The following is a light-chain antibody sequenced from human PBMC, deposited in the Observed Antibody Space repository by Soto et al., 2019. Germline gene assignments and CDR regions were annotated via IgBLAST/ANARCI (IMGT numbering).Light chain of an antibody. J-gene: IGKJ4*02. CDR1: QGIRND. V-gene: IGKV1-6*01. CDR2: ATS. CDR3: LQDYDCPLT. Sequence: AIQVTQSPSSLSASVGDRVTITCRASQGIRNDLGWYQQKPGEPPKLLIYATSRLQSGVPSRFSGSGSGTDFTLTISSLQPEDSATYYCLQDYDCPLTFGGGTKVQIK.